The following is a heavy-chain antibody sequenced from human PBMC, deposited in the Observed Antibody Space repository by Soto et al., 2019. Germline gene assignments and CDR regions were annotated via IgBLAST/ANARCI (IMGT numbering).Heavy chain of an antibody. J-gene: IGHJ3*02. CDR2: VIPIFGTA. V-gene: IGHV1-69*01. CDR3: AVATYYYDSSGYDAFDI. Sequence: QVQLVQSGAEVKKPGSSVKVSCKASGGTFSSYAISWVRQAPGQGLEWMGGVIPIFGTANYAQKFQGRVTITADESTSTAYMELSRLKSEDTAVYYCAVATYYYDSSGYDAFDIWGQGTMVTVSS. D-gene: IGHD3-22*01. CDR1: GGTFSSYA.